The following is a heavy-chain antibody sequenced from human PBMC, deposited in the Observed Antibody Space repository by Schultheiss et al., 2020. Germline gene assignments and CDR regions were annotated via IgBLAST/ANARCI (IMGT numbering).Heavy chain of an antibody. CDR1: GFTFSSYA. CDR3: TRDPPFDY. CDR2: ISYDGTNK. J-gene: IGHJ4*02. Sequence: GGSLRLSCAASGFTFSSYAMSWVRQAPGKGLEWVAVISYDGTNKYYADSVKGRFTISRDNSKNTLYLQMNGLKTEDTAVYYCTRDPPFDYWGQGTLVTVSS. V-gene: IGHV3-30*03.